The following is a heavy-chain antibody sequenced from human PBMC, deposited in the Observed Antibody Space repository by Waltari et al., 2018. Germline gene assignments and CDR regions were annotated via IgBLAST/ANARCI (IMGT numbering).Heavy chain of an antibody. D-gene: IGHD2-15*01. J-gene: IGHJ4*02. V-gene: IGHV4-4*02. CDR1: GDSMSSTDW. CDR3: ARDRGRGIYLDS. CDR2: VRGDGRA. Sequence: QLKLEESGPRLVKPSGTLSLTCPISGDSMSSTDWYSWVRQSPAKGLEWIGQVRGDGRANYHPSFASRVTVSVDRTSDRFSLRMTSATTADTAMYFCARDRGRGIYLDSWGQGILVTVSP.